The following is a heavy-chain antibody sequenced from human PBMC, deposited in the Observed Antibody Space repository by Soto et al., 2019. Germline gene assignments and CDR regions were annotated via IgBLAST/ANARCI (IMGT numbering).Heavy chain of an antibody. CDR2: TRNKANSYTT. J-gene: IGHJ4*02. D-gene: IGHD2-8*01. CDR3: ARCRGGFDAFDY. CDR1: GFTFSDHY. V-gene: IGHV3-72*01. Sequence: GGSLRLSCAASGFTFSDHYMDWVRQAPGKGLEWVGRTRNKANSYTTEYAASVKGRFTISRDDSKNSLYLQMNSLKTEDTAVYYCARCRGGFDAFDYWGQGTLVTVSS.